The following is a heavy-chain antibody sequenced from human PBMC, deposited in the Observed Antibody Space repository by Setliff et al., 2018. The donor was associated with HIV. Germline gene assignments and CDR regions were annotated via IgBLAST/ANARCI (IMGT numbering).Heavy chain of an antibody. V-gene: IGHV1-24*01. Sequence: ASVKVSCKISGYTLTELSIHWVRQAPGKGLEWMGRFNREYGGTIYSPNFQDRVTMTEDASTATAYMELSSLTSEDTAVYYCARGKGVGGVVITGGLDVWGKGTTVTVSS. J-gene: IGHJ6*04. CDR1: GYTLTELS. CDR2: FNREYGGT. CDR3: ARGKGVGGVVITGGLDV. D-gene: IGHD3-10*01.